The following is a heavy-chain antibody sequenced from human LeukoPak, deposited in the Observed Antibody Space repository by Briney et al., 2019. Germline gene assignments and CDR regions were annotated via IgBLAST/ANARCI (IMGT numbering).Heavy chain of an antibody. CDR3: ARGRIVADDY. CDR1: GYTFTSYH. D-gene: IGHD5-12*01. Sequence: ASVKVSCKASGYTFTSYHMHWVRQAPGQGLEWMGIINPSGGSTTYAQKFQGRDTMTRDTSTSTVYMELSRLRSDDTAVYYCARGRIVADDYWGQGTLVTVSS. J-gene: IGHJ4*02. V-gene: IGHV1-46*01. CDR2: INPSGGST.